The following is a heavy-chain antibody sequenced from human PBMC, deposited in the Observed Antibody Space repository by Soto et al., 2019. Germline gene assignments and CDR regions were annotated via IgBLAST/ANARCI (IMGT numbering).Heavy chain of an antibody. CDR2: IIPIFGTA. CDR1: GGTFSSYA. CDR3: STYYYGSGSYYNASYYYYGMDV. J-gene: IGHJ6*02. Sequence: EASVKVSCQASGGTFSSYAISWVRQAPGQGLELMGGIIPIFGTANYAQKFQGRVTITADESTSTAYMELSSLRSEDTAVYYCSTYYYGSGSYYNASYYYYGMDVWGQGTTVTVSS. D-gene: IGHD3-10*01. V-gene: IGHV1-69*13.